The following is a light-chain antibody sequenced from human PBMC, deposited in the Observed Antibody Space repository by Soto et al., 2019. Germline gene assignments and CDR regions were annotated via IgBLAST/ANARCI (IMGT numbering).Light chain of an antibody. CDR1: SSNIGAGYD. Sequence: QSVLTQPPSVSGAPGQRVTISCTGSSSNIGAGYDVHWYQQLPGTAPKLLIYGNSNRPSGVPDRFSGSKSGTSAPLAITGLQAEDEADYYCQSYDSSLSGFVFGTGTQLTVL. V-gene: IGLV1-40*01. J-gene: IGLJ7*01. CDR3: QSYDSSLSGFV. CDR2: GNS.